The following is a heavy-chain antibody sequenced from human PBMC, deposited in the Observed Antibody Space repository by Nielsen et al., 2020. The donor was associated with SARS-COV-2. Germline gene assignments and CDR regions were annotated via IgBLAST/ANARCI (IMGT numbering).Heavy chain of an antibody. D-gene: IGHD3-9*01. J-gene: IGHJ4*02. CDR3: ATVIGSNVLRYFDWAY. CDR1: GYTFTSYH. Sequence: ASVTVSCKASGYTFTSYHMHWVRQAPGQGLEWMGIINPSGGSTSYAQKFQGRVTITADESTSTAYMELSSLRSEDTAVYYCATVIGSNVLRYFDWAYWGQGTLVTVSS. V-gene: IGHV1-46*01. CDR2: INPSGGST.